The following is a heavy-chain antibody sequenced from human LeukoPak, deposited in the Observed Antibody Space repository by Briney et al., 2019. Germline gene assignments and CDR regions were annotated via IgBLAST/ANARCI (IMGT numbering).Heavy chain of an antibody. V-gene: IGHV3-33*08. Sequence: PGGSLRLSCAASGFTFSSYGMHWVRQAPGKGLEWVAVIWYGGSNKYYAHSVKGRFTISRDNSKNTLYLQMNSLRAEDTAVYYCARGTVATTYYYYYYMDVWGKGTTVTVSS. D-gene: IGHD5-12*01. CDR3: ARGTVATTYYYYYYMDV. CDR1: GFTFSSYG. CDR2: IWYGGSNK. J-gene: IGHJ6*03.